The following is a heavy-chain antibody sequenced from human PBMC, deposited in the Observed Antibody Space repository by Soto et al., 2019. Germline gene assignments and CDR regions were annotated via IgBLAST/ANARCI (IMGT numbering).Heavy chain of an antibody. CDR2: ISYDGSNK. J-gene: IGHJ6*02. Sequence: GGSLRLSCAASGFTFSSYAMHWVRQAPGKGLEWVAVISYDGSNKYYADSVKGRFTISRDNSKNTLYLQMNSLRAEDTAVYYCARDLVWGVIIPTAYYYYYGMDVWGQGTTVTVSS. CDR3: ARDLVWGVIIPTAYYYYYGMDV. V-gene: IGHV3-30-3*01. D-gene: IGHD3-10*01. CDR1: GFTFSSYA.